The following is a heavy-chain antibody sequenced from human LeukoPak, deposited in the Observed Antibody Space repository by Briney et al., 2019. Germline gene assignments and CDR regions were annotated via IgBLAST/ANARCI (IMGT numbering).Heavy chain of an antibody. V-gene: IGHV3-23*01. CDR3: AKILSGTYSFDL. Sequence: PGGSLRLSCTASGSTFSTYPMTWVRQAPGQGLEWVSAISGNSVTINYADSVKGRFTISRDNSKNTLYLQMYSLRAEDTAVYYCAKILSGTYSFDLWGQGTLVTVSS. D-gene: IGHD1-26*01. CDR2: ISGNSVTI. CDR1: GSTFSTYP. J-gene: IGHJ4*02.